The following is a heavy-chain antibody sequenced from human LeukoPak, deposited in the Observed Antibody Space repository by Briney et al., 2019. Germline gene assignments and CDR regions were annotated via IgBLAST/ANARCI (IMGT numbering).Heavy chain of an antibody. CDR1: GYSISSGYY. V-gene: IGHV4-38-2*02. CDR3: ARDVISGYFDN. J-gene: IGHJ4*02. Sequence: SETLSLTCAVSGYSISSGYYWCWIRQPPGKGLEWIGSIYHSGSTYYNPSLKSRVTISVDTSKNQFSLKLSSVTAADTAVYYCARDVISGYFDNWGQGTLVTVSS. D-gene: IGHD3-16*02. CDR2: IYHSGST.